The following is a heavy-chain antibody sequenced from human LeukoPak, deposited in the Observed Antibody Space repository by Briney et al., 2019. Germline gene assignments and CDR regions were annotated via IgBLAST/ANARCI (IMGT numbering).Heavy chain of an antibody. V-gene: IGHV1-18*01. Sequence: ASVKVSCKASGYTFTSYGISWVRQAPGQGLEWMGWISAYNGNTNYAQKLQGRVTMTTDTSTSTAYMELRSLRSDDTAVYYCARGHIYYDFWSGYYRGAQYYFDYWGQGTLVTVSS. J-gene: IGHJ4*02. CDR3: ARGHIYYDFWSGYYRGAQYYFDY. CDR1: GYTFTSYG. D-gene: IGHD3-3*01. CDR2: ISAYNGNT.